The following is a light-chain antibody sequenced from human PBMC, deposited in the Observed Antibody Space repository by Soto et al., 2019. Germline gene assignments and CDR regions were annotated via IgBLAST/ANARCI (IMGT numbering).Light chain of an antibody. CDR3: QQYETLPPT. J-gene: IGKJ4*01. CDR2: GAS. CDR1: QDIYNY. Sequence: DIQMTQSPSSLSASVGDRVTITCLASQDIYNYLNWYQQKPGKAPKLLIYGASNLQTGVPSRFTGSGSGTDFTFTISSLQSEDIATYYCQQYETLPPTFGGGTKVEIK. V-gene: IGKV1-33*01.